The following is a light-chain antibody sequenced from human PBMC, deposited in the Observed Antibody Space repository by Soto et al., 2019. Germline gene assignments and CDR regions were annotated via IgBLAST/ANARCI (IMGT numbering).Light chain of an antibody. Sequence: QSVLTQPPSVSGAPGQTVTISCTGSRSNIGAGYDIHWYQVLPGTAPKLLLYSFNKRPSGIPDRFSGSKSGTSASLAITGLQPEDEADYYCQSYDDSLSGSGVFGTGTKLTVL. CDR1: RSNIGAGYD. J-gene: IGLJ1*01. V-gene: IGLV1-40*01. CDR3: QSYDDSLSGSGV. CDR2: SFN.